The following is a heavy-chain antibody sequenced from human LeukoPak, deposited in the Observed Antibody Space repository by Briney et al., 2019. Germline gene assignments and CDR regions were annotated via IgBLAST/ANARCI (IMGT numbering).Heavy chain of an antibody. CDR3: ARELRYFDWSPEGAFDI. CDR2: IKQDGSEK. V-gene: IGHV3-7*01. Sequence: GGSLRLSCAAPGFTFSNYWMSWVRQTPGKGLEWVANIKQDGSEKYYVDSVKGRFTISRDNAKNTLYLQMNSLRAEDTAVYYCARELRYFDWSPEGAFDIWGQGTMVTVSS. D-gene: IGHD3-9*01. J-gene: IGHJ3*02. CDR1: GFTFSNYW.